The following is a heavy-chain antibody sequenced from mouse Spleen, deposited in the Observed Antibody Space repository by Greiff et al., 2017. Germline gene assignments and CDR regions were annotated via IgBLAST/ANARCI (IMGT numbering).Heavy chain of an antibody. CDR3: ARQDYGKAMDY. D-gene: IGHD2-1*01. CDR1: GFTFSSYA. J-gene: IGHJ4*01. V-gene: IGHV5-9-3*01. Sequence: EVKLVESGGGLVKPGGSLKLSCAASGFTFSSYAMSWVRQTPEKRLEWVATISSGGSYTYYPDSVKGRFTISRDNAKNTLYLQMSSLRSEDTAMYYCARQDYGKAMDYWGQGTSVTVSS. CDR2: ISSGGSYT.